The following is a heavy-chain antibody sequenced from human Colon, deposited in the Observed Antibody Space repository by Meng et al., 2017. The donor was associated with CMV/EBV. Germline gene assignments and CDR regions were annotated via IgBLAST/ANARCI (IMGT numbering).Heavy chain of an antibody. CDR2: IKQDGVGK. CDR3: ARHARYNFDL. J-gene: IGHJ4*02. Sequence: GGSLRLSCAASGFTFIDYWMTWVRQAPGKGVEWVANIKQDGVGKHYVDSVRGRFTISRDNAENSVFLQMNSLRPDDTAVYYCARHARYNFDLWGQGTLVTVSS. V-gene: IGHV3-7*01. CDR1: GFTFIDYW. D-gene: IGHD5-18*01.